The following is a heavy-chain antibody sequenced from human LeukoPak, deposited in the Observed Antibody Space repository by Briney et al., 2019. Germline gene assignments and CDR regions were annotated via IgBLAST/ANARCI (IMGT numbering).Heavy chain of an antibody. J-gene: IGHJ4*02. CDR1: GFTFSNAW. V-gene: IGHV3-15*01. CDR2: IKSKTNGGTT. CDR3: TTDPSGASGSYYRFDY. D-gene: IGHD1-26*01. Sequence: GGSLRLSCAASGFTFSNAWMSWVRQAPGKGLEWVGRIKSKTNGGTTDYAAPVKGRFTISRDDSKNTLYLQMNSLKTEDTAVYYCTTDPSGASGSYYRFDYWGQGTLVTVSS.